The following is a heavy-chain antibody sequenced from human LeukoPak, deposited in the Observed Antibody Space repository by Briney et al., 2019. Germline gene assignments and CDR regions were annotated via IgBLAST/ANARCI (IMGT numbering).Heavy chain of an antibody. Sequence: SVKVSCKASGGTFSSYAISWVRQAPGQGLEWMGGIIPIFGTANYAQKFQGRVTITTDESTSTAYMELSSLRSEDTAVYYCARDRIAARNFDYWGQGTLVTVSS. V-gene: IGHV1-69*05. D-gene: IGHD6-6*01. CDR2: IIPIFGTA. CDR3: ARDRIAARNFDY. CDR1: GGTFSSYA. J-gene: IGHJ4*02.